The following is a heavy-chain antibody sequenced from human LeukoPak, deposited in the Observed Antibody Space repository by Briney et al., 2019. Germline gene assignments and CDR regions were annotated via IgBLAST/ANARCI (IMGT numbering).Heavy chain of an antibody. J-gene: IGHJ6*03. V-gene: IGHV1-2*02. CDR2: INPNSGGT. D-gene: IGHD6-13*01. CDR1: GYTFTGYF. Sequence: ASVKVSCKASGYTFTGYFMHWVRQAPGQGLEWMGWINPNSGGTNYAQKFQGRVTMTRDTSISTAYMDLSRLRSDDTAVYYCARDQDRESTAAAGDYYYYLDVWGKGTTVTVSS. CDR3: ARDQDRESTAAAGDYYYYLDV.